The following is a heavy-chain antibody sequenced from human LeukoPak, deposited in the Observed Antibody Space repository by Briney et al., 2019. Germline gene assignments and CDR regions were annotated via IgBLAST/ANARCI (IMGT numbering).Heavy chain of an antibody. Sequence: GGSLRLSCAVSGFTVSSNCMSWVRQAPGKGLEWVSVIYSGGSTYYADSVKGRFTISRDNSKNTLYLQMSSLRAEDTAVFYCVSSEWYAAFDIWGQGTMVTVSS. V-gene: IGHV3-66*01. D-gene: IGHD6-19*01. CDR3: VSSEWYAAFDI. J-gene: IGHJ3*02. CDR2: IYSGGST. CDR1: GFTVSSNC.